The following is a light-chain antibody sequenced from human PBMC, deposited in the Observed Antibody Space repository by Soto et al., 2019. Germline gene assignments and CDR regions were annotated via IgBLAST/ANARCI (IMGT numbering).Light chain of an antibody. CDR3: GTWDSRLSVVV. CDR2: DNN. CDR1: ISNIGNNY. V-gene: IGLV1-51*01. J-gene: IGLJ1*01. Sequence: QSVLPQPPSVSAAPGQKVTISFSGSISNIGNNYVSWYQQLPGPAPKLLSDDNNKRPSRIPDRFSGSKSGTSATLGITGLQTGDDADYYCGTWDSRLSVVVFGTGTKLTVL.